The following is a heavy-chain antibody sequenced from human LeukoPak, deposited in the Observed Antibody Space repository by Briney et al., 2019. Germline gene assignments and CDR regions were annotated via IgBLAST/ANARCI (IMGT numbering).Heavy chain of an antibody. Sequence: GASVKVPCKASGCTFSSYAISWVRQAPGQGLEWMGGIIPIFGTANYAQKFQGRVTITTDESTSTAYMELSSLRSEDTAVYYCASLGPSGSYYGGFDYWGQGTLVTVSS. V-gene: IGHV1-69*05. D-gene: IGHD1-26*01. CDR3: ASLGPSGSYYGGFDY. CDR1: GCTFSSYA. CDR2: IIPIFGTA. J-gene: IGHJ4*02.